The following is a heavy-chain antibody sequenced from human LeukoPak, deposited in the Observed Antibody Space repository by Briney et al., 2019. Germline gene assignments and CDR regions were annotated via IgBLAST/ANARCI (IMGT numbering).Heavy chain of an antibody. J-gene: IGHJ4*02. V-gene: IGHV3-23*01. CDR2: LSGSGGST. CDR1: GFTFSSYA. D-gene: IGHD1-14*01. CDR3: ARRRNHAHDY. Sequence: PGGSLRLSCAASGFTFSSYAMNWVRQAPGKGLEWVSALSGSGGSTYYADSVKGRFTISRDNAKNSLYLQMNSLRAEDTAVYYCARRRNHAHDYWGQGTLVTVSS.